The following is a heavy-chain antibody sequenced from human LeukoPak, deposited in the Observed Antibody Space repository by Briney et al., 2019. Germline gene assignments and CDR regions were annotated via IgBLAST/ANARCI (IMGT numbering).Heavy chain of an antibody. Sequence: SETLSLTCAVYGGSFSGYYWSWIRQPPGKGLEWIGEINHSGSTNYNPSLKSRVTISVDTSKNQFSLKLSSVTAADTAVYYCASTGTGIAVAGPRKYFDYWGQGTLVTVSS. D-gene: IGHD6-19*01. CDR2: INHSGST. V-gene: IGHV4-34*01. CDR3: ASTGTGIAVAGPRKYFDY. J-gene: IGHJ4*02. CDR1: GGSFSGYY.